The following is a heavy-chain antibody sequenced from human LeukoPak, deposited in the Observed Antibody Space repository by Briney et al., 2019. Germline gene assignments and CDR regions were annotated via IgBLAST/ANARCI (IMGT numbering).Heavy chain of an antibody. J-gene: IGHJ3*02. D-gene: IGHD2-15*01. CDR1: GSSFTSYL. CDR3: SRRCSGGSGYLGARRLYAFDI. V-gene: IGHV5-10-1*01. CDR2: IEPSDAYT. Sequence: GEPLHTSSKSSGSSFTSYLISGGRQMPQKGLAWMGRIEPSDAYTNYSPSLQGLVTISADTSISTAYLHCSSLTASDTAMYYFSRRCSGGSGYLGARRLYAFDIWGEGTMVTVSS.